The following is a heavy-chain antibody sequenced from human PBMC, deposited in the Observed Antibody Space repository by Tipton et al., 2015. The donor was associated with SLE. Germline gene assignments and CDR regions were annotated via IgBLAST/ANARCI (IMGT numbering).Heavy chain of an antibody. V-gene: IGHV4-59*12. CDR2: IYYSGST. J-gene: IGHJ5*02. Sequence: TLSLTCAVSGGSISSYYWSWIRQPPGKGLEWIGYIYYSGSTNYNPSLKSRVTISADTSKNQFSLKLSSVTAADTAVYYCARDLETVEGVFDGSGSYSWFDPWGQGTLVTVSS. CDR1: GGSISSYY. CDR3: ARDLETVEGVFDGSGSYSWFDP. D-gene: IGHD3-10*01.